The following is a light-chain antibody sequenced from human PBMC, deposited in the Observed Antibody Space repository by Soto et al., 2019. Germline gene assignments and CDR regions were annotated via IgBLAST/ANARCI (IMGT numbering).Light chain of an antibody. J-gene: IGKJ1*01. Sequence: EILLTQSPGTLSLSPGERATLSCRASQRVSSTYLAWYQQKPGQAPRLLIYDASNRATGIPARFSGSGSGTDFTLTISSLEPEDFAVYYCQQRSNWPPTFGQGTTVDI. CDR1: QRVSSTY. V-gene: IGKV3-11*01. CDR3: QQRSNWPPT. CDR2: DAS.